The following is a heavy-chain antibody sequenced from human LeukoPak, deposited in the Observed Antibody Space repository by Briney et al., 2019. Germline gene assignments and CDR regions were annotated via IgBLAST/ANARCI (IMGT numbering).Heavy chain of an antibody. J-gene: IGHJ4*02. CDR2: ISAYNGNI. CDR3: VRDLGDVPASFFDY. V-gene: IGHV1-18*01. CDR1: GYTFTIFG. D-gene: IGHD2-2*01. Sequence: ASVNASYKASGYTFTIFGISWVRQAPGQGLEWMGWISAYNGNIKYAQKLQGRVTMTTDTSTSTAYMELRSLTSDDTAVFYCVRDLGDVPASFFDYWGQGTLVTVSA.